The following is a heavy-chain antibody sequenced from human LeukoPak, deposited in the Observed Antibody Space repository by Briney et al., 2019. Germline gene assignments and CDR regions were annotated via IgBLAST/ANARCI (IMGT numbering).Heavy chain of an antibody. Sequence: GGSLRLSCAASGFTFSSYAMHWVRQAPGKGLEWVAVISYDGSNKYYADSVKGRFTISRDNSKNTLYLQMNSLRAEDTAVYYCARDGILIVGATSGPPDYWGQGTLVTVSS. CDR3: ARDGILIVGATSGPPDY. V-gene: IGHV3-30-3*01. J-gene: IGHJ4*02. CDR2: ISYDGSNK. D-gene: IGHD1-26*01. CDR1: GFTFSSYA.